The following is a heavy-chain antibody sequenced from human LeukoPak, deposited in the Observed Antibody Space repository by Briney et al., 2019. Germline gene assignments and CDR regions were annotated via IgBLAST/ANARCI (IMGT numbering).Heavy chain of an antibody. V-gene: IGHV4-34*01. Sequence: PSETLSLTCAVYGGSFSGYYWSWIRQPPGKGLEWIGETNHSGSTNYNPSLKSRVTISVDTSKNQFSLKLSSVTAADTAVYYCARHPIAAADTKSNGFDYWGQGTLVTVSS. D-gene: IGHD6-13*01. CDR2: TNHSGST. CDR3: ARHPIAAADTKSNGFDY. J-gene: IGHJ4*02. CDR1: GGSFSGYY.